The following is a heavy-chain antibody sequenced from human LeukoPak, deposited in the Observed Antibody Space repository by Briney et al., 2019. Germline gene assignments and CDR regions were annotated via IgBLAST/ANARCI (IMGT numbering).Heavy chain of an antibody. D-gene: IGHD3-10*01. V-gene: IGHV4-4*07. J-gene: IGHJ4*02. CDR3: ARDWYYGSGSYLDY. CDR1: GGSISSYY. CDR2: IYTSGST. Sequence: SETLSLTCTVSGGSISSYYWSWIRQPAGKGLEWIGRIYTSGSTNYNPSLKSRVTMSVDTSKNQFSLKLSSVTAADTAVYYCARDWYYGSGSYLDYWGQGTLVTVSS.